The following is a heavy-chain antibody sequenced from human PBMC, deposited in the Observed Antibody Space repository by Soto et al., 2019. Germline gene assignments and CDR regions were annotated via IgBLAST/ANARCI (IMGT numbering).Heavy chain of an antibody. D-gene: IGHD3-16*01. J-gene: IGHJ6*02. CDR1: GGTFSYHA. CDR2: IVPMFGSA. V-gene: IGHV1-69*06. Sequence: QVQLVQSGAGVKKPGSSVKVSCKASGGTFSYHAISWVRQAPGQGLEWMGGIVPMFGSANYAQKFEGRVTTIADKSTNTAYMELTSLTSEDTAVYYCVRGDDFDYYYGMDVWGQGTTVTVSS. CDR3: VRGDDFDYYYGMDV.